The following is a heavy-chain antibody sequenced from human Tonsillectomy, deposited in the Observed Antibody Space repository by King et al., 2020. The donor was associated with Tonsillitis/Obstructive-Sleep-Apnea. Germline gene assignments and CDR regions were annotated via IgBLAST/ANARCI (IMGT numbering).Heavy chain of an antibody. Sequence: VQLVESGGGLIQPGGSLRLSCAASGFTVSSNYMSWVRQAPGKGLEWVSVIYSGGSTYYADSVKGRFTISRDNSKNTLYLQMNSLRAEDTAVYYCARDRGYYDSSGYDYWGQGTLVTVSS. CDR2: IYSGGST. CDR3: ARDRGYYDSSGYDY. V-gene: IGHV3-53*01. CDR1: GFTVSSNY. D-gene: IGHD3-22*01. J-gene: IGHJ4*02.